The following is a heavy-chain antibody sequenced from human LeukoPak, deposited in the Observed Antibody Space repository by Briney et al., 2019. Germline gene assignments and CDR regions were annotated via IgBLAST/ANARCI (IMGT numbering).Heavy chain of an antibody. CDR1: GGTFSSYA. D-gene: IGHD2-15*01. V-gene: IGHV1-69*13. J-gene: IGHJ4*02. CDR2: IIPIFGTA. CDR3: ARGGGRGYFDY. Sequence: ASVKVSCKASGGTFSSYALSWVRQAPGQGLEWMGGIIPIFGTANCAQKFQGRVTITADESTSTAYMELSSLRSEDTAVYYCARGGGRGYFDYWGQGTLVTVSS.